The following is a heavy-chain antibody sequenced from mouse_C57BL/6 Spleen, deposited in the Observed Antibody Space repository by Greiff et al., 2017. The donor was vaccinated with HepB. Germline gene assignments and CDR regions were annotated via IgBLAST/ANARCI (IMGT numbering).Heavy chain of an antibody. CDR2: IDPNSGGT. CDR3: ARRDYYGSSYHIPYAMDY. J-gene: IGHJ4*01. D-gene: IGHD1-1*01. Sequence: QVQLQQPGAELVKPGASVKLSCKASGYTFTSYWIHWVKQRPGRGLEWIGRIDPNSGGTKYNEKFKSKATLTVDKPSSTAYMQLSSLTSEDSAVYYCARRDYYGSSYHIPYAMDYWGQGTSVTVSS. CDR1: GYTFTSYW. V-gene: IGHV1-72*01.